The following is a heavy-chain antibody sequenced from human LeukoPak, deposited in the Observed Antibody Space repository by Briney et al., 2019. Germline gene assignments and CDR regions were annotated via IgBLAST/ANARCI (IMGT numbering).Heavy chain of an antibody. Sequence: ASVKVSCKASGCSFDKFGISWVRQAPGQGLEWMGWISAYSGKTDSAQKLQDRVTMTTDNSTSTAYLELRSLRADDTAVYFCVRVGSAYGDPLEFDLWGQGTLVTVSS. CDR2: ISAYSGKT. CDR3: VRVGSAYGDPLEFDL. CDR1: GCSFDKFG. J-gene: IGHJ5*02. D-gene: IGHD2-21*01. V-gene: IGHV1-18*01.